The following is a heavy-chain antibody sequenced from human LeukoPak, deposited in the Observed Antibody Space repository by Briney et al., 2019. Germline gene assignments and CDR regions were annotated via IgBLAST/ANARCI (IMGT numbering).Heavy chain of an antibody. Sequence: ASVKVSCKASGYTFTSYDINWVRQATGQGLEWMGWMNPNSGNTGYAQKFQGRVTMTRNTSISTAYMELRSLRSDDTAVYYCARDPRVNAFDIWGQGTMVTVSS. CDR1: GYTFTSYD. D-gene: IGHD4-11*01. J-gene: IGHJ3*02. CDR2: MNPNSGNT. CDR3: ARDPRVNAFDI. V-gene: IGHV1-8*01.